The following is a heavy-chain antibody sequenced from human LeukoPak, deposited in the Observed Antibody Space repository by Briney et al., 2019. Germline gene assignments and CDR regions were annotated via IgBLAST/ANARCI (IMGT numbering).Heavy chain of an antibody. Sequence: GGSLRLSCAASGFTFSSYSMNWVRQAPGKGLEWVSYISSSSSTIYYADSVKGRFTISRDNAKNSLYLQMNSLRAEDTAVYYCAREPGYSSSWYSSRGPYYFDYWGQGTLVTVSS. J-gene: IGHJ4*02. CDR1: GFTFSSYS. CDR3: AREPGYSSSWYSSRGPYYFDY. V-gene: IGHV3-48*04. D-gene: IGHD6-13*01. CDR2: ISSSSSTI.